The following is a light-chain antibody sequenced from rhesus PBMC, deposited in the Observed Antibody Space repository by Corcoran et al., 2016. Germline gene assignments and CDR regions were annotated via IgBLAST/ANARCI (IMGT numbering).Light chain of an antibody. J-gene: IGKJ2*01. Sequence: DIQMTQSPSSLSASVGDRVTITCQASQSLSNYLNWYQQKPGKIPKLLIYRASSLQSGISSRFSGSGSGTDFTLTISSLQPEDFATYYCQQGYSYPYSFGQGTKVEIK. V-gene: IGKV1S9*01. CDR2: RAS. CDR1: QSLSNY. CDR3: QQGYSYPYS.